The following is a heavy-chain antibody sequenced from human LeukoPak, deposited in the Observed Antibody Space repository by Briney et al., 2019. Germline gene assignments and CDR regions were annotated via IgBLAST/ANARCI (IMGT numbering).Heavy chain of an antibody. CDR2: ISSSSSYI. D-gene: IGHD2-15*01. V-gene: IGHV3-21*06. J-gene: IGHJ5*02. CDR1: GFTFSSYS. CDR3: ARDEVAYCRGGSCYSTWFDP. Sequence: PGGSLRLSCAAPGFTFSSYSMNWVRQAPGKGLEWVSSISSSSSYIYYADSVKGRFTIPRDNAKNSLYLQMNSLRAEDTAVYYCARDEVAYCRGGSCYSTWFDPWGQGTLVTVSS.